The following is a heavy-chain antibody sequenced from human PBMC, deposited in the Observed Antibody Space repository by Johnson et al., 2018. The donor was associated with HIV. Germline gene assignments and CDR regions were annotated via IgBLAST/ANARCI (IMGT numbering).Heavy chain of an antibody. V-gene: IGHV3-66*01. D-gene: IGHD4-23*01. J-gene: IGHJ3*02. Sequence: VQLVESGGDVVQPGRSLRLSCAASGFTVSSNYMSWVRQAPGKGLEWVSVIYSGGSTYYADSVKGRFTISRDNSKNTLYLQMNSLRAEDTAVYYCAKSGPRGGNPDDAFDIWGQGTMVTVSS. CDR2: IYSGGST. CDR1: GFTVSSNY. CDR3: AKSGPRGGNPDDAFDI.